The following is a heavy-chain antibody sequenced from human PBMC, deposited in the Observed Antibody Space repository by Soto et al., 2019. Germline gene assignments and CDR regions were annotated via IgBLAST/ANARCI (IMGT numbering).Heavy chain of an antibody. J-gene: IGHJ4*02. CDR3: ARASSYVRDAENDY. V-gene: IGHV3-30-3*01. CDR2: ISYDGSNR. Sequence: GGSLRLSCAPSGVTFSTYAMHWVRQAPGKGLEWVAVISYDGSNRYYADSVKGRFTISRDNSKNTLYLQMNSLRAEDTAMYYCARASSYVRDAENDYWGQGTLVTVSS. CDR1: GVTFSTYA. D-gene: IGHD2-21*01.